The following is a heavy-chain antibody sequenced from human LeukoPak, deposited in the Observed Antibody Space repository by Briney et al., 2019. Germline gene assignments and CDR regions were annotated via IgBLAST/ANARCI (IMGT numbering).Heavy chain of an antibody. Sequence: GGSLRLSCAASGFTFGDYAMHWVRQAPGKGLEWVSLISGDGGSTYYADSVKGRFTISRDNSKNSLYLQMNSLRTEDTALYYCAKDIFDVDTAMAVIGIAARSLDYWGQGTLVTVSS. CDR1: GFTFGDYA. D-gene: IGHD5-18*01. CDR3: AKDIFDVDTAMAVIGIAARSLDY. J-gene: IGHJ4*02. CDR2: ISGDGGST. V-gene: IGHV3-43*02.